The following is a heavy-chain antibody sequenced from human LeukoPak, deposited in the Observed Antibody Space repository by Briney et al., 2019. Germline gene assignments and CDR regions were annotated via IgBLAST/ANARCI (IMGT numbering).Heavy chain of an antibody. Sequence: ASVEVSCKASGYTFTIYGISWVRQAPGQGLEWMGWITAYNGDTNYSQKLQGRVTMTTDTSTSTAYMELRSLRSDDTAVYYCARDSYDFWSGYYLDYWGQGTLVTVSS. CDR2: ITAYNGDT. CDR3: ARDSYDFWSGYYLDY. CDR1: GYTFTIYG. J-gene: IGHJ4*02. D-gene: IGHD3-3*01. V-gene: IGHV1-18*01.